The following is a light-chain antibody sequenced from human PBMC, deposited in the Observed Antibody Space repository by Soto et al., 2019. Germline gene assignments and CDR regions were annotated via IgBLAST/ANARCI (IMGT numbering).Light chain of an antibody. CDR3: QQYGNYLT. CDR1: RSVSSW. CDR2: NAS. J-gene: IGKJ1*01. Sequence: DIQMTQSPSTLSASVGARVTITCRAGRSVSSWLAGYQQKPGKAHKLLIYNASNIESGVPSRFSGSGSGTEFTITISSLQPDDFANYYCQQYGNYLTFGQGTTVEI. V-gene: IGKV1-5*03.